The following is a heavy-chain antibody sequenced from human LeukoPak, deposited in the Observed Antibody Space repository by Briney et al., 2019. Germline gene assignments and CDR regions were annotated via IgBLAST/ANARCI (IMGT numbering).Heavy chain of an antibody. V-gene: IGHV3-49*04. Sequence: GGSLRLSCTASGFTFGDYGMSWVRQAPGKGLEWVGFIRSKAYGGTTEYAASVKGRFTISRDDSKSIAYLQMNSLKTEDTAVYYCTRIVDFGVFIPPLFASWGQGTLVTVSS. D-gene: IGHD3-3*01. CDR3: TRIVDFGVFIPPLFAS. J-gene: IGHJ4*02. CDR1: GFTFGDYG. CDR2: IRSKAYGGTT.